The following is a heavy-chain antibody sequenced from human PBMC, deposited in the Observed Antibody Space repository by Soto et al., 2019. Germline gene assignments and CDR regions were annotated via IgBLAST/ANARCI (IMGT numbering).Heavy chain of an antibody. CDR3: VRVAGEIGY. J-gene: IGHJ4*02. Sequence: QVQLLQSVAEVKKPGDSVKVSCKASGYTFTNYAINWVRQATGQGLEWMGWMHPKSGNTGYAQQFQGRVIMTRSTSIRTAYMELSGLRSEDTSVYYCVRVAGEIGYWGQGTLVTVSS. D-gene: IGHD4-17*01. CDR2: MHPKSGNT. V-gene: IGHV1-8*01. CDR1: GYTFTNYA.